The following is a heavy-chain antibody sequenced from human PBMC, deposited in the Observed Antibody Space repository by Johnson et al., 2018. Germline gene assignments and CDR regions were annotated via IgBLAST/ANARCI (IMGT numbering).Heavy chain of an antibody. CDR3: AKAGYRSWDYMDG. J-gene: IGHJ6*03. V-gene: IGHV3-30*18. CDR1: GFTFSSYG. D-gene: IGHD5-18*01. CDR2: ISYDGSNK. Sequence: QVQLVQSGGGVVQPGRSLRLSCAASGFTFSSYGMHWVRPAPGKGLEWVAVISYDGSNKYYADSVKGRFTISRDNSKNTLYLQMNSLRAGDTAVYYCAKAGYRSWDYMDGWGKGTPVTVSS.